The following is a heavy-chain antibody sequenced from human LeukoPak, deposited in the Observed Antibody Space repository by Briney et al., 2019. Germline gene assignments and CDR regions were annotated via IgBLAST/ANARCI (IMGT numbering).Heavy chain of an antibody. CDR2: IYYSGST. J-gene: IGHJ4*02. Sequence: PSETLSLTCTVSGGSISSSSYYWGWIRQPPGKGLEWIGSIYYSGSTYYNPSLKSRVTISVDTSKNQFSLKLSSVTAADTAVYYCARGRYYYDSSGYYIFDYWGQGTLVTVSS. CDR1: GGSISSSSYY. V-gene: IGHV4-39*01. D-gene: IGHD3-22*01. CDR3: ARGRYYYDSSGYYIFDY.